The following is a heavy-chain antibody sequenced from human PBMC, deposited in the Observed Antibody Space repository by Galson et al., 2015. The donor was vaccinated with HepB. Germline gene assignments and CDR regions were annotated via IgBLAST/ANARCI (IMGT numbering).Heavy chain of an antibody. Sequence: SVKVSCKASGGTFSSYTISWVRQAPGQGLEWMGRTIPILGIANYAQKFQGRVTITADKSTSTAYMELSSLRSEDTAVYYCARATRVRGTTIDYWGREPWSPSPQ. CDR3: ARATRVRGTTIDY. D-gene: IGHD3-10*01. J-gene: IGHJ4*02. V-gene: IGHV1-69*02. CDR1: GGTFSSYT. CDR2: TIPILGIA.